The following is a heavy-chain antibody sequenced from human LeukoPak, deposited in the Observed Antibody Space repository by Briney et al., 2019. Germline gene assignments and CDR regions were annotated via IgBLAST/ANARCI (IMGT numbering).Heavy chain of an antibody. CDR3: ARQVYCGGDCYYSTPVDY. CDR1: GFTFSSYS. V-gene: IGHV3-21*01. CDR2: ISSSGSYI. J-gene: IGHJ4*02. D-gene: IGHD2-21*02. Sequence: GGSLRLSXAASGFTFSSYSMNWVRQAPGKGLEWVSSISSSGSYIYYADSVKGRFTISRDNAKNSLYLQMNSLRAEGTAVYYCARQVYCGGDCYYSTPVDYWGQGTLVTVSS.